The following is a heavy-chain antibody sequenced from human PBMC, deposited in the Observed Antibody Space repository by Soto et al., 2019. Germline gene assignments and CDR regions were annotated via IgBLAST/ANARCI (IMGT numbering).Heavy chain of an antibody. Sequence: QVQLQESGPGLVKPSQTLSLTCTVSGGSISSGGYYWSWIRQHPGKGLEWIGYIYYSGSTYYNPSLKSRVTISVDTSKNHFSLKLSSVTAADTAVYYCARTPFWSGLYYFDYWGQGTLVTVSS. V-gene: IGHV4-31*03. D-gene: IGHD3-3*01. CDR3: ARTPFWSGLYYFDY. CDR1: GGSISSGGYY. CDR2: IYYSGST. J-gene: IGHJ4*02.